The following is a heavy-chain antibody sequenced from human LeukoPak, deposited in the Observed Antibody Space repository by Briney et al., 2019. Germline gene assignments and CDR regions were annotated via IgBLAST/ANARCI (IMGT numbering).Heavy chain of an antibody. CDR2: ISSSSSYI. CDR3: ARDHPTTVTTPVGYYYYMDV. J-gene: IGHJ6*03. CDR1: GFTFSSYS. V-gene: IGHV3-21*01. Sequence: PGGSLRLSCAASGFTFSSYSMNWVRQAPGKGLEWVSSISSSSSYIYYADSVKGRFTISRDNAKNSLYLQMNSLRAEDTAVYYCARDHPTTVTTPVGYYYYMDVWGKGTTVTVSS. D-gene: IGHD4-17*01.